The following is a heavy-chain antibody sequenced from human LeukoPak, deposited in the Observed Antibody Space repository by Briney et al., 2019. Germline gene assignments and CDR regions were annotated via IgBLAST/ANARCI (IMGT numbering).Heavy chain of an antibody. Sequence: GASVKVSCKASGYIFSKYYVHWVRQAPGQGLEWMGWINPNNGGTNYAQKFQGRVTMTRDTSISTAYMELSSLRSDDTAVFYCARVPCLTTSCSPYNWFDPWGQGTLVTASS. D-gene: IGHD2-2*01. V-gene: IGHV1-2*02. J-gene: IGHJ5*02. CDR2: INPNNGGT. CDR1: GYIFSKYY. CDR3: ARVPCLTTSCSPYNWFDP.